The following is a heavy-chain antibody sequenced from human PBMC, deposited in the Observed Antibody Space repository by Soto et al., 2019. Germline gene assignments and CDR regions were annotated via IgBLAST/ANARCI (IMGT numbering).Heavy chain of an antibody. CDR1: GVTFSSYD. CDR2: ISGSGGST. J-gene: IGHJ4*02. CDR3: AKDLAGRPPFDY. Sequence: GGALRVYCAASGVTFSSYDMSWVRQAPGKGLEWVSAISGSGGSTYYADSVKGRFTISRDNSKNTLYLQMNSLRAEDTAVYYCAKDLAGRPPFDYWGQGTLVNVSS. D-gene: IGHD6-6*01. V-gene: IGHV3-23*01.